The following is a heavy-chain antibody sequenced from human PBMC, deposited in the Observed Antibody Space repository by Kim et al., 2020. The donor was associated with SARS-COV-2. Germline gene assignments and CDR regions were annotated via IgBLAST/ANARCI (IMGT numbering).Heavy chain of an antibody. J-gene: IGHJ4*02. CDR3: ARGLGRWGGSIAAAVPGY. CDR2: INHSGST. V-gene: IGHV4-34*01. CDR1: GGSFSGYY. Sequence: SETLSLTCAVYGGSFSGYYWSWIRQPPGKRLEWIGEINHSGSTNYNPSLKSRVTISVDTSKNQFSLKLSSVTAADTAVYYCARGLGRWGGSIAAAVPGYWGQGTLVTVSS. D-gene: IGHD6-13*01.